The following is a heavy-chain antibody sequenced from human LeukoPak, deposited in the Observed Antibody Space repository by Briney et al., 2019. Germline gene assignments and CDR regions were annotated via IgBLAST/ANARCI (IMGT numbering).Heavy chain of an antibody. D-gene: IGHD6-13*01. V-gene: IGHV3-21*01. CDR1: GFTFSSYS. J-gene: IGHJ4*02. Sequence: GGSLRLSCAASGFTFSSYSMNWVRQAPGKGLEWVSSISSSSSYIYYADSVKVRFTISRDNAKNSLYLQMNSLRAEDTAVYYCARELEYSSSWYDYWGQGTLVTVSS. CDR3: ARELEYSSSWYDY. CDR2: ISSSSSYI.